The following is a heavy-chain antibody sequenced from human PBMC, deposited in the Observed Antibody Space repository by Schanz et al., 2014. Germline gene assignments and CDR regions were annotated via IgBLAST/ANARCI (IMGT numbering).Heavy chain of an antibody. Sequence: EVQLLDSGGGLVQPGGSLRLSCAASGFTFSTYAMSWVRQAPGKGLEWVSAISGSGGSTYYADSVKGRFTISRDNSKNTLYLQMNSLRAEDTAVYCGAKDPSHGGYDYYFDYWGQGTLVTVSS. CDR2: ISGSGGST. D-gene: IGHD5-12*01. CDR3: AKDPSHGGYDYYFDY. J-gene: IGHJ4*02. CDR1: GFTFSTYA. V-gene: IGHV3-23*01.